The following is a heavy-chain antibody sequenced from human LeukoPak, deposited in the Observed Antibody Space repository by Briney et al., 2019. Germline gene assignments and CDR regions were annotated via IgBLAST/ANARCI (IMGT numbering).Heavy chain of an antibody. J-gene: IGHJ4*02. V-gene: IGHV3-30*04. Sequence: GGSLRLSCAASGFTFSSYAMHWVRQAPGKGLEWVAVISYGGSNKYYADSVKGRFTISRDNSKNTLYLQMNSLRAEDTAVYYCARDPGYSYGCDYWGQGILGTVSS. D-gene: IGHD5-18*01. CDR3: ARDPGYSYGCDY. CDR1: GFTFSSYA. CDR2: ISYGGSNK.